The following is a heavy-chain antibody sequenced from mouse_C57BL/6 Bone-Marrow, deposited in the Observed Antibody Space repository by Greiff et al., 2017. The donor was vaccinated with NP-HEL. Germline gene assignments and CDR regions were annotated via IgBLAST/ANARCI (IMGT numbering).Heavy chain of an antibody. V-gene: IGHV1-81*01. CDR3: ARSLLLRSY. CDR1: GYTFTSYG. Sequence: QVQLQQSGAELARPGASVKLSCKASGYTFTSYGISWVKQRPGQGLEWIGVIYHRSGNTYYNEKLKGKATLTADKSSSTAYMELRSLTSEDSAVYFCARSLLLRSYWGQGTSVTVSS. D-gene: IGHD1-1*01. CDR2: IYHRSGNT. J-gene: IGHJ4*01.